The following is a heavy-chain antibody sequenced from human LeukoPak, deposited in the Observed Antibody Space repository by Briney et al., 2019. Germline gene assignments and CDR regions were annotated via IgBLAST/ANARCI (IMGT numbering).Heavy chain of an antibody. V-gene: IGHV3-74*01. CDR3: ARGRYSSGWEDY. D-gene: IGHD6-19*01. CDR1: GFTFSSYW. J-gene: IGHJ4*02. Sequence: GGSLRLSCAASGFTFSSYWMHWVRQAPGEGLVWVSRINSDGSTTSYADSVKGRFTISRDNAKNTLYLQMNSLRAEDTAVYYCARGRYSSGWEDYWGQGTLVTVSS. CDR2: INSDGSTT.